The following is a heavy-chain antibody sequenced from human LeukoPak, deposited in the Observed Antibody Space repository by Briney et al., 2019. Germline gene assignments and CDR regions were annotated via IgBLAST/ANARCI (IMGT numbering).Heavy chain of an antibody. CDR3: ARGNAMGV. CDR1: GFTFSSYW. Sequence: GGSLRLSCAASGFTFSSYWMTWVRQVPGKGLEWVANINQDGSERYYVDSVKGRFTISRDNAKNSLSLQMNSLRAEDTALYYCARGNAMGVWGQGTTVTASS. J-gene: IGHJ6*02. CDR2: INQDGSER. V-gene: IGHV3-7*01.